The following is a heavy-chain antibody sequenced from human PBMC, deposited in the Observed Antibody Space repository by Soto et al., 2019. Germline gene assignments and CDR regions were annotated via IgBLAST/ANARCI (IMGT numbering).Heavy chain of an antibody. Sequence: PGGSLRLSCAASGFTLNTYGMYWVRQAPGKGLEWVAVSWYDGTNKDYADSVKGRFTISRDNSRNTLYLQMNSLRAEDTAAYYCARGYPLWSPYFYYYMDVWGQGTTVTVSS. V-gene: IGHV3-33*07. D-gene: IGHD5-18*01. CDR2: SWYDGTNK. CDR1: GFTLNTYG. J-gene: IGHJ6*03. CDR3: ARGYPLWSPYFYYYMDV.